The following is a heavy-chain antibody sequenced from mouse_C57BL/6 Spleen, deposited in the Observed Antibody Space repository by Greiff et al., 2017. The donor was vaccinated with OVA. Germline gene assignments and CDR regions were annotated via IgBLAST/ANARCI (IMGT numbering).Heavy chain of an antibody. CDR3: ARSGGLLRWFAY. CDR1: GYAFSSYW. V-gene: IGHV1-80*01. CDR2: IYPGDGDT. J-gene: IGHJ3*01. Sequence: VQLQQSGAELVKPGASVKISCKASGYAFSSYWMNWVKQRPGKGLEWIGQIYPGDGDTNYNGKFKGKATLTADKSSSTAYMQLISLTSEDAAVYFCARSGGLLRWFAYWGQGTLVTVSA. D-gene: IGHD2-3*01.